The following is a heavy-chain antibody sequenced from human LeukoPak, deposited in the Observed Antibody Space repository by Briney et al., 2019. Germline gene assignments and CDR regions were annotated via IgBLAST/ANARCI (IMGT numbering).Heavy chain of an antibody. D-gene: IGHD3-9*01. Sequence: ASVKVSFKASGYTFTCYYIHWVRQAPGQGLEWMGWINLNSGDTYYAQNFQDRVTMTGDTSISTAYLELSSLRSDDTAVFYCATSYFDVFTNYYMWLAPWGQGTLVTVSS. CDR3: ATSYFDVFTNYYMWLAP. CDR2: INLNSGDT. CDR1: GYTFTCYY. V-gene: IGHV1-2*02. J-gene: IGHJ5*02.